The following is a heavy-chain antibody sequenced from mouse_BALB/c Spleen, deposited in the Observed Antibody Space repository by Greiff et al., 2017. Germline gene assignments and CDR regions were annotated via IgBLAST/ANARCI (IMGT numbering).Heavy chain of an antibody. J-gene: IGHJ4*01. V-gene: IGHV5-12-2*01. CDR2: ISNGGGST. Sequence: EVKLVESGGGLVQPGGSLKLSCAASGFTFSSYTMSWVRQTPEKRLEWVAYISNGGGSTYYPDTVKGRFTISRDNAKNTLYLQMSSLKSEDTAMYYCARQGITTVVARAMDYWGQGTSGTVSS. CDR3: ARQGITTVVARAMDY. D-gene: IGHD1-1*01. CDR1: GFTFSSYT.